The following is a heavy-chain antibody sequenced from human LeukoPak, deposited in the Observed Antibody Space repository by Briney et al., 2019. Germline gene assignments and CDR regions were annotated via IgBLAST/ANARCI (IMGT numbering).Heavy chain of an antibody. V-gene: IGHV4-59*12. CDR2: IYYSGST. Sequence: SETLSLTCTVSGGSISSYYWSWIRQPPGKGLEWIGYIYYSGSTNYNPSLKSRVTISVDTSKNQFSLKLSSVTAADTAVYYCARGSVFGVAAHAFDIWGQGTMVTVSS. J-gene: IGHJ3*02. CDR1: GGSISSYY. D-gene: IGHD3-3*01. CDR3: ARGSVFGVAAHAFDI.